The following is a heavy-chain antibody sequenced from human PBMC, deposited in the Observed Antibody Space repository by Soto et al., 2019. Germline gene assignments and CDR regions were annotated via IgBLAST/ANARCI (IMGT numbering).Heavy chain of an antibody. D-gene: IGHD5-18*01. CDR3: ACIFSGGYGYGFYYYGMDV. V-gene: IGHV4-39*01. CDR2: IYYSGST. J-gene: IGHJ6*01. Sequence: SETLFLPCTVSGGSISSSSYYRGWIPPPPGKGLEWIGSIYYSGSTYYNPSLKSRVTISVDTSKNQFSLKLSSVTAADTAVYYCACIFSGGYGYGFYYYGMDVWAQGTTVTVSS. CDR1: GGSISSSSYY.